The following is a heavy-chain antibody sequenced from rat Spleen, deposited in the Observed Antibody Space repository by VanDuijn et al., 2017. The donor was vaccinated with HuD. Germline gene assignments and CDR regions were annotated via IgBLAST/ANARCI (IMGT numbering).Heavy chain of an antibody. J-gene: IGHJ2*01. CDR1: EFTFNNYW. Sequence: EVQLVESGGGLVQPGRSLKLSCVASEFTFNNYWMTWIRQAPGKGLEWVASITNTGGSTYYPDSVKGRFTISSDNAKSTLYLQMNSLRSEDTATYYCTRADGAYYGLDYFDYWGQGVMVTVSS. V-gene: IGHV5-31*01. D-gene: IGHD1-6*01. CDR2: ITNTGGST. CDR3: TRADGAYYGLDYFDY.